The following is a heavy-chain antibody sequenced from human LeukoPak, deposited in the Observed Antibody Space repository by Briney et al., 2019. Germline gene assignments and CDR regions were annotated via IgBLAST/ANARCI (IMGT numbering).Heavy chain of an antibody. V-gene: IGHV3-15*01. J-gene: IGHJ4*02. CDR3: TTVYSDSGGFYFNYCDY. D-gene: IGHD3-22*01. CDR2: IKSKTDGETT. CDR1: GFSFRVYS. Sequence: GGSLRLSCAASGFSFRVYSMSWVRQAPGKGLEWVGRIKSKTDGETTDYAAPVKGRFTISRDDSKNTLYLQMNSLKTEDTAVYYCTTVYSDSGGFYFNYCDYWGQGTLVTVST.